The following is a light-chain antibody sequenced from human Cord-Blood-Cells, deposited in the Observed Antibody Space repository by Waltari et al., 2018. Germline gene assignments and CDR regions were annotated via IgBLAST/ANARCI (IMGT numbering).Light chain of an antibody. V-gene: IGKV1-5*01. CDR1: QSISSW. CDR3: QQYNSYPLT. J-gene: IGKJ4*01. Sequence: DIQMTQSPSTLSASVGDRVTIPCRASQSISSWLAWYQQKPGKAPKLLIYDASSLESGVPSRFSGSGSVTEFTLTISSLQPDDFATYYCQQYNSYPLTFGGGTKVEIK. CDR2: DAS.